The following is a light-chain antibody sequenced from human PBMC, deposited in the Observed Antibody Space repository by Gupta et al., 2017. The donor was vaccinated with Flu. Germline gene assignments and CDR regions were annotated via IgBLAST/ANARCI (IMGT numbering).Light chain of an antibody. CDR3: QQYTYWPPRYT. J-gene: IGKJ2*01. V-gene: IGKV3-15*01. CDR2: DAS. CDR1: HSVSSS. Sequence: IATLSCRTSHSVSSSIAWYQQKPSQAPKLLIYDASTRSSAIPARVSGSGSGTGFTLTISILQPEDFAVYYCQQYTYWPPRYTFGQGTKLEIK.